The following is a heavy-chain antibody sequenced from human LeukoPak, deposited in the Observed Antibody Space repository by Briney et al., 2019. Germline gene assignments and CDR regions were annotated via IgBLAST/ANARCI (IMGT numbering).Heavy chain of an antibody. CDR2: ISAYNGNT. J-gene: IGHJ3*02. CDR1: GYTFTSYG. D-gene: IGHD2-2*02. V-gene: IGHV1-18*01. CDR3: ARRRYCSSTSCYTDAFDI. Sequence: ASVKVSCKASGYTFTSYGISWVRQAPGQGLEWMGWISAYNGNTNYAQKLQGRVTMTTDTSTSTAYMELRSLRSDDTAVYYCARRRYCSSTSCYTDAFDIWGQGTMVTVSS.